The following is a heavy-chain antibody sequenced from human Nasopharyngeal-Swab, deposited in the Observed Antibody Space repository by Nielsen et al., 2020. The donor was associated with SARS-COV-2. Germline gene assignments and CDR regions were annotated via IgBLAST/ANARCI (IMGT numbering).Heavy chain of an antibody. V-gene: IGHV3-7*01. CDR3: ARLKYDFWNGPPEDY. Sequence: GGSLRLSCAASGFTFSNYWMSCVRPAPGKGLEWVANIKQDGSEIYYVDSLKGRFTISRDHAKNSLYLQMNSLRAEDTAVYYCARLKYDFWNGPPEDYWGQGTLVTVSS. CDR2: IKQDGSEI. D-gene: IGHD3-3*01. J-gene: IGHJ4*02. CDR1: GFTFSNYW.